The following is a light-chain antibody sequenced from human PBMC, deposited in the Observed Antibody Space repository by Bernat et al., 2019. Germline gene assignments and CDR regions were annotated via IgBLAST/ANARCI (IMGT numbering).Light chain of an antibody. Sequence: EIVLTQSPATLSLSPGERATLSCRASQSVSSYLAWYQQKPGQAPRLLIYDASTRATGIPARLSGSGSRTDFTLTISSLEPEDFAVYYCQQRSNWPYTFGQGTKLEIK. CDR1: QSVSSY. CDR3: QQRSNWPYT. CDR2: DAS. J-gene: IGKJ2*01. V-gene: IGKV3-11*01.